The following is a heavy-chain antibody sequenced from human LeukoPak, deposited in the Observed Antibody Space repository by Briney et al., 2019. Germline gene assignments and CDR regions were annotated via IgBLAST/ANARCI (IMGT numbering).Heavy chain of an antibody. CDR3: ARGGATVSSRSFDY. CDR2: IYSGGST. D-gene: IGHD4-17*01. V-gene: IGHV3-53*01. CDR1: GFTVSSNY. J-gene: IGHJ4*02. Sequence: GGSLRLSCAASGFTVSSNYMSWVRQAPGKGLEWVSVIYSGGSTYYADSMKGRFTISRDNSKNTLYLQMNSLRAEDTAVYYCARGGATVSSRSFDYWGQGTLVTVSS.